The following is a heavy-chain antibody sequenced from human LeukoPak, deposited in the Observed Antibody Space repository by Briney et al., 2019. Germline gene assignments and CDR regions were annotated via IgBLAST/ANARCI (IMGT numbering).Heavy chain of an antibody. D-gene: IGHD6-13*01. Sequence: PSETLSLTCAVSGYSISSGYYWGWIRQPPGKGLEWIGSIYQSGTTYYNPSLKSRVTISVDTSKNQFSLKLSSVTATDTAVYYCARHSGPYSSSWFDYWGQGTLVTVSS. CDR3: ARHSGPYSSSWFDY. CDR2: IYQSGTT. V-gene: IGHV4-38-2*01. CDR1: GYSISSGYY. J-gene: IGHJ5*01.